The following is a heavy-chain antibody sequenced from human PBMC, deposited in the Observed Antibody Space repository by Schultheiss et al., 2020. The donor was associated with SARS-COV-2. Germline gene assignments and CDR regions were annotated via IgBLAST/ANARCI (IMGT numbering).Heavy chain of an antibody. V-gene: IGHV4-61*08. CDR2: IYYSGST. J-gene: IGHJ4*02. D-gene: IGHD1-20*01. CDR3: ATGITGTTAVDY. CDR1: GGSISSGGYY. Sequence: SETLSLTCTVSGGSISSGGYYWSWIRQHPGKGLEWIGYIYYSGSTNYNPSLKSRVTISVDTSKNQFSLKLSSVTAADTAVYYCATGITGTTAVDYWGQGTLVTVSS.